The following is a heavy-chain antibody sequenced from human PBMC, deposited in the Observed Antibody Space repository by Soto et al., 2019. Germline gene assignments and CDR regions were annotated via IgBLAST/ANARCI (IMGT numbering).Heavy chain of an antibody. Sequence: QVQLVESGGGVVQPGRSLRLSCAASGFTFSSYGMHWVRQAPGKGLEWVAVIWYDGSNKYYADSVKGRFTISRDNSKNTLYLQMNSLRAEDTAVYYCARSSYSGSSSFVYWGQGTLVTVSS. J-gene: IGHJ4*02. CDR3: ARSSYSGSSSFVY. CDR2: IWYDGSNK. CDR1: GFTFSSYG. D-gene: IGHD1-26*01. V-gene: IGHV3-33*01.